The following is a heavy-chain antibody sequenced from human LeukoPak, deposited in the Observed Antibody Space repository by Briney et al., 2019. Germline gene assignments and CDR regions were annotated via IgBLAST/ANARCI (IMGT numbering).Heavy chain of an antibody. CDR2: ISSSSSTM. D-gene: IGHD6-13*01. J-gene: IGHJ4*02. CDR1: GFTVSSNY. CDR3: VRGDSRDY. Sequence: PGGSLRLSCAASGFTVSSNYMSWVRQAPGKGLEWVSSISSSSSTMHYADSVKGRLTISRDNAKNSLYLQINSLRAEDTAVYYCVRGDSRDYWGQGTLVAVSS. V-gene: IGHV3-21*01.